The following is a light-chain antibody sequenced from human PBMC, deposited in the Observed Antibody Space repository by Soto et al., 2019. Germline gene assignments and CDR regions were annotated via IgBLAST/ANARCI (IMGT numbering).Light chain of an antibody. CDR1: QSVSSD. CDR3: QQYGSSPLT. CDR2: DAS. Sequence: EIVLTQSPATLSLSPGERATVSCRASQSVSSDLAWYQQKPGQAPRLLIYDASNRATGIPDRFSGSGSGTDFTLTINRLEPEDFAMYYCQQYGSSPLTFGGGTKVAI. J-gene: IGKJ4*01. V-gene: IGKV3-20*01.